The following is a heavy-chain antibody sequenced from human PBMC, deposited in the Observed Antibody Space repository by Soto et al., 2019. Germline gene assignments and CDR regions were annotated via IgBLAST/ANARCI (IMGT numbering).Heavy chain of an antibody. CDR2: FDPEDGET. Sequence: ASLKGSGKASGYSLTELSIHWVRQAPGKGLEWMGGFDPEDGETIYAQKFQGRVTMTEDTSTDTAYMELSSLRSEDTAVYYCATAYQDNWGQGTLVTVSS. D-gene: IGHD2-15*01. CDR3: ATAYQDN. V-gene: IGHV1-24*01. J-gene: IGHJ4*02. CDR1: GYSLTELS.